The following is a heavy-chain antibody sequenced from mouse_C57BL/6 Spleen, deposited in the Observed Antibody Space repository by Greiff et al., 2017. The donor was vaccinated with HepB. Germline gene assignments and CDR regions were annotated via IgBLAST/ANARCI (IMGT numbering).Heavy chain of an antibody. Sequence: EVKLQESGEGLVKPGGSLKLSCAASGFTFSSYAMSWVRQTPEKRLEWVAYISSGGDYIYYADTVKGRFTISRDNARNTLYLQMSSLKSEDTAMYYCTREEYDYDYYFDYWGQGTTLTVSS. J-gene: IGHJ2*01. CDR1: GFTFSSYA. CDR3: TREEYDYDYYFDY. V-gene: IGHV5-9-1*02. CDR2: ISSGGDYI. D-gene: IGHD2-4*01.